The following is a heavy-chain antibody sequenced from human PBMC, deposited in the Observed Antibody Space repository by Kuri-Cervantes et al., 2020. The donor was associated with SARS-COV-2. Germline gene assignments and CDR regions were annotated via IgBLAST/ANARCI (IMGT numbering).Heavy chain of an antibody. CDR1: GFTFSSYA. CDR3: AKDRDYYSRPPTFHY. V-gene: IGHV3-23*01. J-gene: IGHJ4*02. D-gene: IGHD2-2*01. Sequence: GGSLRLSCAASGFTFSSYAMSRVRQAPGKGLEWVSCISGGGTSSDYSDSVKGRFTISRDNSKNTLYLVMNNLRGEDTAVYFCAKDRDYYSRPPTFHYWGQGAQVTVSS. CDR2: ISGGGTSS.